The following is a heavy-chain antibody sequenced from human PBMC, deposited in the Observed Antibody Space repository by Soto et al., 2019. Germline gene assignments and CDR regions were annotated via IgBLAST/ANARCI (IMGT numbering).Heavy chain of an antibody. V-gene: IGHV4-59*01. J-gene: IGHJ4*02. Sequence: SETLSLTCTVSGGSISSYYWSWIRQPPGKGLEWIGHIYYSGSTNYNPSLKSRVTISVDTSKNQFSLKLISVTAADTAVYYCARDNGDFDSWGQGTQVTVSS. CDR1: GGSISSYY. CDR3: ARDNGDFDS. CDR2: IYYSGST. D-gene: IGHD4-17*01.